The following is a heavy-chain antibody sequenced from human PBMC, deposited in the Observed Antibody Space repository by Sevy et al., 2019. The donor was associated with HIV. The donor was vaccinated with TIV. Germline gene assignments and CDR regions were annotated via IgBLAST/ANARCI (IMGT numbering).Heavy chain of an antibody. CDR1: GFIFKNYG. J-gene: IGHJ6*02. D-gene: IGHD2-2*01. CDR2: ISNDGGDK. V-gene: IGHV3-30*18. CDR3: ANSRARFDRSSWLSYYYSLDV. Sequence: GGSLRLSCAVSGFIFKNYGMHWVRQAPGKGLEWVAVISNDGGDKSYADSVKGRLTISRDNSKDTLYLQMNSLRPEDTAVYYCANSRARFDRSSWLSYYYSLDVWGQGTTVTVSS.